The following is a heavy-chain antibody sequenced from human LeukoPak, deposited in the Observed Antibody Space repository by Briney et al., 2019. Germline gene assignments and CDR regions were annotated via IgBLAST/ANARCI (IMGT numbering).Heavy chain of an antibody. V-gene: IGHV3-23*01. D-gene: IGHD3-22*01. CDR1: GFTFDDYA. J-gene: IGHJ4*02. CDR3: AKVEAKWLSPFDY. Sequence: GGSLRLSCAASGFTFDDYAMHWVRQAPGKGLEWVSGISGSGGSTYYADSVKGRFTISRDNSKNTLYLQMNSLRAEDTAVYYCAKVEAKWLSPFDYWGQGTLVTVSS. CDR2: ISGSGGST.